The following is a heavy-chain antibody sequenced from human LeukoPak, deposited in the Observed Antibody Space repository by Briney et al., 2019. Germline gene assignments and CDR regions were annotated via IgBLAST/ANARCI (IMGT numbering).Heavy chain of an antibody. CDR2: IWKDGSKK. J-gene: IGHJ4*02. CDR1: GFTFSISG. CDR3: ARDPGTHTDY. Sequence: GRSPRLSCAASGFTFSISGMHWVRQAPGKGLEWVAVIWKDGSKKYYADSVKGRFTISRDNSKNTLYLQMNSLRAEDTAVYYCARDPGTHTDYWGQGTLVTVSS. V-gene: IGHV3-33*01. D-gene: IGHD5-18*01.